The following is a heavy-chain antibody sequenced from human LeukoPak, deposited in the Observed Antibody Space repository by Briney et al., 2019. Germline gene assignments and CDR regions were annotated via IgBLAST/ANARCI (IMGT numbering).Heavy chain of an antibody. V-gene: IGHV4-38-2*02. Sequence: SETLSLTCTVSGYSISSGYYWGWIRQPPGKGLEWIGSIYHSGSTYYNPSLKSRVTIPVDTSKNQFSLKLSSVTAADTAVYYCARTHKHTNWFDPWGQGTLVTVSS. D-gene: IGHD2-2*01. CDR2: IYHSGST. CDR3: ARTHKHTNWFDP. J-gene: IGHJ5*02. CDR1: GYSISSGYY.